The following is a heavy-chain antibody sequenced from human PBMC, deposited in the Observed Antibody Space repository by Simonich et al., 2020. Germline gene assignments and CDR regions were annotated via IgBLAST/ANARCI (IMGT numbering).Heavy chain of an antibody. V-gene: IGHV1-69*06. D-gene: IGHD3-10*01. CDR2: NIPHLGTS. CDR1: GGTFSSYA. J-gene: IGHJ4*02. CDR3: ARTNTMRELDTMVRGVDYFDY. Sequence: QVQLVQSGAEVKKPGSSVKVSCKASGGTFSSYAISWVRQAPGQGREWMGGNIPHLGTSNYAQKIQDRGTLTADKSTSTAYMELSSLRSEDTAVYYCARTNTMRELDTMVRGVDYFDYWGQGTLVTVSS.